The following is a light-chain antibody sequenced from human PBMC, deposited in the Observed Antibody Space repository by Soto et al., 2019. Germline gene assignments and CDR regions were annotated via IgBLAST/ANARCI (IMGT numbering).Light chain of an antibody. CDR3: QMYNNWVGT. CDR1: ESISSN. CDR2: AAA. Sequence: EIVMTQSPAILSVSPVERATLSCMANESISSNLAWYQQKPGRAPRLLIYAAATRATGVPARFSGSGSGADFTLTINSLQSEDFAVYYCQMYNNWVGTFGGGTKVDIK. J-gene: IGKJ4*01. V-gene: IGKV3-15*01.